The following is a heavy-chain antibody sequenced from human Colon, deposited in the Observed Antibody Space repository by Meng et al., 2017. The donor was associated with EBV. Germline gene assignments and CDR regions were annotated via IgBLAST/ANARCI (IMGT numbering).Heavy chain of an antibody. CDR2: QCHADDT. CDR3: ARGEPVPGHFLKS. D-gene: IGHD6-19*01. CDR1: GGPISRTGTC. Sequence: LRESGLGLVKPSETLSLTCTVSGGPISRTGTCGGWSRQPPGKGLEWIGSQCHADDTYYNPSLMGRVTISVDTSKNQVSLKLTSVTDADTAVYFCARGEPVPGHFLKSWGQGTLVTVSS. J-gene: IGHJ5*02. V-gene: IGHV4-39*02.